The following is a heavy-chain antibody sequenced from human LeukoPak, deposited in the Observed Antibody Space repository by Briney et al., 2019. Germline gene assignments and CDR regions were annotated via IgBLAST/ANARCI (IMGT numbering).Heavy chain of an antibody. CDR1: GGSISSYD. CDR3: ARDVRTINVLTGYYRPYYFDY. V-gene: IGHV4-59*01. D-gene: IGHD3-9*01. J-gene: IGHJ4*02. CDR2: IYHTGST. Sequence: SETLSLTCTVSGGSISSYDWSWIRQPPGKGLEWIGHIYHTGSTNYNPSLKSRVTISLDTSKNQFSLKLTSVSAADTAVYYCARDVRTINVLTGYYRPYYFDYWGQGTLVTISS.